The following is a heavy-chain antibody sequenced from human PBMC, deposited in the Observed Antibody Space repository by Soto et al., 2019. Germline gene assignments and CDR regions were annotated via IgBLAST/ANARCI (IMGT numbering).Heavy chain of an antibody. D-gene: IGHD3-22*01. CDR1: GYTFTGYY. CDR2: INPNSGGT. V-gene: IGHV1-2*02. CDR3: ASFGVVVIRDYFDY. J-gene: IGHJ4*02. Sequence: ASVKVSCKASGYTFTGYYMHCVRQAPGQGLEWMGWINPNSGGTNYAQKFQGRVTMTRDTSISTAYMELSRLRSDDTAVYYCASFGVVVIRDYFDYWGQGTLVTVSS.